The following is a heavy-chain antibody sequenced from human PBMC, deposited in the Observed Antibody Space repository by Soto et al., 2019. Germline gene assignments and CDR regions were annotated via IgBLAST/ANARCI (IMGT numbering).Heavy chain of an antibody. D-gene: IGHD3-10*01. CDR2: IYWDDDK. CDR3: AHRAGEWASKYSYGMDV. J-gene: IGHJ6*02. V-gene: IGHV2-5*02. Sequence: QITLKESGPTLVKPTQTLTLTCTFSGFSLSTSGVGVGWIRQPPGKALEWLALIYWDDDKRYSPSLKSRLTINKNTSKKQVVRTMSNMDHVDTATYYCAHRAGEWASKYSYGMDVWGRGTTVTVS. CDR1: GFSLSTSGVG.